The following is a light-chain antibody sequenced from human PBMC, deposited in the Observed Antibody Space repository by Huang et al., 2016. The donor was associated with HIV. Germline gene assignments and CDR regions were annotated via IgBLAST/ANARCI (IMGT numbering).Light chain of an antibody. V-gene: IGKV3-20*01. CDR2: GAS. CDR1: QSVSSNY. CDR3: QQCVTSPWT. J-gene: IGKJ1*01. Sequence: EIMLTQSPGTLSLSPGERTTLSCRANQSVSSNYLAWYQQKPGQAPRLLIYGASSRATGIPDRFSGSGSGTDFTLTISRLEPEDFAVYFCQQCVTSPWTFGQGTKVEIK.